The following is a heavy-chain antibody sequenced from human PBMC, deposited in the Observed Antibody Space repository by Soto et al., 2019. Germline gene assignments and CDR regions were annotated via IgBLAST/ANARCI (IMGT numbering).Heavy chain of an antibody. J-gene: IGHJ6*02. V-gene: IGHV4-38-2*01. CDR1: GYSIRSGYF. Sequence: SETLSLTCAVSGYSIRSGYFWGWIRQPPGKGLEWIGSMYHSGITYYNLSLKSQVTISVDTSKNQLSLKMSSATAADTAVYYCARSMYSTSAQLYYGMDVWGQGTTVTVSS. CDR2: MYHSGIT. D-gene: IGHD6-6*01. CDR3: ARSMYSTSAQLYYGMDV.